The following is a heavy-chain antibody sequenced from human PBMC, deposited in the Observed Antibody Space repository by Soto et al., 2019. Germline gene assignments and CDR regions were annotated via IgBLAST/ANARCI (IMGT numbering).Heavy chain of an antibody. CDR2: ISYDGSNK. CDR3: ARAGWYSSSSVDGMDV. CDR1: GFTFSSYA. V-gene: IGHV3-30-3*01. Sequence: QVQLVESGGGVVQPGRSLRLSCAASGFTFSSYAMHWVRQAPGKGLEGVAVISYDGSNKYYADSVKGRFTISRDNSKNTLYLQMNSLRDEDTAVYYCARAGWYSSSSVDGMDVWGQGTTVTVSS. D-gene: IGHD6-6*01. J-gene: IGHJ6*02.